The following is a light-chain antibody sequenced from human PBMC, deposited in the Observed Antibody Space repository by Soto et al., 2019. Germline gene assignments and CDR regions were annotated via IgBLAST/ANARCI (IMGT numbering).Light chain of an antibody. CDR1: QGISNS. CDR3: QNYKSAPRT. Sequence: DIQMTQSPSSLSASIGDRVTISCRASQGISNSLAWYQQKAGEVPKLLIYAASTSHSGVPSRFRDSGSGTDFTLTISSLQPEDVATYYCQNYKSAPRTFGQGTKVEIK. CDR2: AAS. V-gene: IGKV1-27*01. J-gene: IGKJ1*01.